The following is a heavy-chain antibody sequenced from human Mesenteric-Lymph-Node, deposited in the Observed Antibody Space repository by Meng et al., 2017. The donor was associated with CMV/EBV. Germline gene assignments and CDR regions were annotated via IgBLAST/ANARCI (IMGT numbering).Heavy chain of an antibody. CDR2: IYYSGNS. CDR1: GGSISSSSSY. V-gene: IGHV4-39*01. Sequence: TVSGGSISSSSSYWGWLRQPPGKGLEWIGSIYYSGNSHYNPSLKSRGTISVDTSKNHFSLKLSSVTAADTAVYYCARHLLGYWYFDLWGRGTLVTVSS. D-gene: IGHD7-27*01. CDR3: ARHLLGYWYFDL. J-gene: IGHJ2*01.